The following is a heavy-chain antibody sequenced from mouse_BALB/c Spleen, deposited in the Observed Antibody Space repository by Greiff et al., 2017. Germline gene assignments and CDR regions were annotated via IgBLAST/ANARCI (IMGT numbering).Heavy chain of an antibody. D-gene: IGHD1-1*01. Sequence: EVQGVESGPELVKPGASVKISCKASGYSFTGYYMHWVKQSHVKSLEWIGRINPYNGATSYNQNFKDKASLTVDKSSSTAYMELHSLTSEDSAVYYCARSYYGSSLYYAMDYWGQGTSVTVSS. CDR3: ARSYYGSSLYYAMDY. V-gene: IGHV1-31*01. J-gene: IGHJ4*01. CDR1: GYSFTGYY. CDR2: INPYNGAT.